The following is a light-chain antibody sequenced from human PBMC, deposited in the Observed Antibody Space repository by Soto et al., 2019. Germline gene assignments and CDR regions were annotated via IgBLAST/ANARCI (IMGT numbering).Light chain of an antibody. J-gene: IGLJ1*01. Sequence: QSVLTQPPSVSGSPGQSVTISCTGTSSDVGSYNRLSWYQQPPGTAPKLIMYEVNTRPSGVPDRFSGSKSGSTASLTISGLQAEDEADYYCNSYTSASTYVFGTGTKVTVL. CDR1: SSDVGSYNR. CDR3: NSYTSASTYV. V-gene: IGLV2-18*02. CDR2: EVN.